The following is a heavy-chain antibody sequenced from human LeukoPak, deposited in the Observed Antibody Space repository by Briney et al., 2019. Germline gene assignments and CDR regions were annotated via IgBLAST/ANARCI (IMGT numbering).Heavy chain of an antibody. V-gene: IGHV3-23*01. Sequence: GGSLRLSCAASGFTFTSYAMSWVRQAPGKGLEWVSGISGGGTRTYYTDSVKGRFTISRDNSKNTLYLQMNSLRAEDTAVYYCAKISDFWSGYRYYFDYWGQGTLVTVSS. CDR1: GFTFTSYA. D-gene: IGHD3-3*01. CDR2: ISGGGTRT. CDR3: AKISDFWSGYRYYFDY. J-gene: IGHJ4*02.